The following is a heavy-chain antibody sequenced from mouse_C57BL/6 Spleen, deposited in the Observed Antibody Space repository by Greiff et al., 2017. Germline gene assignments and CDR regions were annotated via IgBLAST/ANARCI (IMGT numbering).Heavy chain of an antibody. D-gene: IGHD3-2*02. J-gene: IGHJ2*01. CDR2: IYPGDGDT. CDR1: GYAFSSYW. V-gene: IGHV1-80*01. Sequence: VQLQESGAELVKPGASVKISCKASGYAFSSYWMNWVKQRPGKGLEWIGQIYPGDGDTTYNGKFKGEATLTADKSSSTAYMQLSSQTSEDSAVYFCARPAQATNFDYWGQGTTLTASS. CDR3: ARPAQATNFDY.